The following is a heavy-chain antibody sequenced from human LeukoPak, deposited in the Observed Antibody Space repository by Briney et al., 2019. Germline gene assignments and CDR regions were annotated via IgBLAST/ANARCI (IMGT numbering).Heavy chain of an antibody. V-gene: IGHV4-34*01. CDR1: GVAFSNYY. Sequence: PSETLSLTCAVSGVAFSNYYWSWVRPSPRKRLEWIVEINHSGYTNYNPSLKSRVTMSIDTSKNQFSLMLTSVTAADTAVYYCTRAVAGHPDWGQGTLVTVSS. CDR3: TRAVAGHPD. D-gene: IGHD6-19*01. CDR2: INHSGYT. J-gene: IGHJ4*02.